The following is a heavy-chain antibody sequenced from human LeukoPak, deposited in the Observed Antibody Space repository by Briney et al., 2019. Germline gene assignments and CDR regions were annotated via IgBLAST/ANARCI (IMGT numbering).Heavy chain of an antibody. CDR3: AREAGDSGWADY. D-gene: IGHD6-19*01. J-gene: IGHJ4*02. CDR1: GFTVSSTY. V-gene: IGHV3-66*01. CDR2: IYSGGST. Sequence: GGSLRLSCAASGFTVSSTYMTWVRQAPGKGLEWVSVIYSGGSTYYADSVKGRFTISRDNSKNTLYLQMNSLRAEDTAVYYCAREAGDSGWADYWGQGTLVTVSS.